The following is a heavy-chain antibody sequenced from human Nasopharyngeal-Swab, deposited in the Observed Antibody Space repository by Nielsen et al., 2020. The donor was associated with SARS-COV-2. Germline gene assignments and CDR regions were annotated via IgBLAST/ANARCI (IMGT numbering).Heavy chain of an antibody. CDR3: ARGQVVPAAIRYNWFDP. CDR2: IGAAGGT. V-gene: IGHV3-13*01. Sequence: GESLKISCAASGFTFISNDMHWVRLPRGKGLEWVSAIGAAGGTYYPDSVKGRFTISRDNAKNSLYLQMNSLRAEDTAVYYCARGQVVPAAIRYNWFDPWGQGTLVTVSS. J-gene: IGHJ5*02. D-gene: IGHD2-2*01. CDR1: GFTFISND.